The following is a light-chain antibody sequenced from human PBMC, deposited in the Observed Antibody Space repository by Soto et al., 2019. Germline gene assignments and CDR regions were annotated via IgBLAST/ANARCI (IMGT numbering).Light chain of an antibody. Sequence: EIVLTQSPGTLSLSPGERATRSCGASQSVSFNYLAWYQQKVGLAPRLLIYDASRRATGTPDRFSGSGSGTDFTLTISRLEPEDFAVYVCQQYGSSPYTFGQGTNLEIK. CDR3: QQYGSSPYT. V-gene: IGKV3D-20*01. J-gene: IGKJ2*01. CDR2: DAS. CDR1: QSVSFNY.